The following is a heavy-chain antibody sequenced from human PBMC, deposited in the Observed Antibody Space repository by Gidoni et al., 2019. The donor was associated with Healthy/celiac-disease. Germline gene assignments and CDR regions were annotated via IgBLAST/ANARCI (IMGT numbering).Heavy chain of an antibody. CDR1: GFTFSRSA. Sequence: QVQLVESGGGVVQPGRSLRLSCAASGFTFSRSAMHWVRQAPGKGLEWVAVISYDGSNKYYADSVKGRVTISRDNPKNTLYLQMNSLRAEDTAVYYCAREREREWVCGGDCYYYYYGMDVWGQGTTVTVSS. CDR3: AREREREWVCGGDCYYYYYGMDV. CDR2: ISYDGSNK. J-gene: IGHJ6*02. D-gene: IGHD2-21*01. V-gene: IGHV3-30*04.